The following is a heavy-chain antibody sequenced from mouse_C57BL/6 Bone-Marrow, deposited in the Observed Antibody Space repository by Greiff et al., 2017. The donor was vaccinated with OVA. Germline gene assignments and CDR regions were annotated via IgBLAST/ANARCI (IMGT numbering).Heavy chain of an antibody. Sequence: QVQLQQSGAELVKPGASVKLSCKASGYTFTSYWMHWVKQRPGQGLEWIGMIHPNSGSTNYNEKFKSKATLTVDKSSSTAYMQLSSLTSEDSAVYYCARWRFTTVVATDYWGQGTTLTVSS. D-gene: IGHD1-1*01. CDR3: ARWRFTTVVATDY. J-gene: IGHJ2*01. CDR2: IHPNSGST. V-gene: IGHV1-64*01. CDR1: GYTFTSYW.